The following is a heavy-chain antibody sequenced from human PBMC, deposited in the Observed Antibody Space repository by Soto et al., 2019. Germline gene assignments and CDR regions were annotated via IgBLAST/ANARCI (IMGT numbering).Heavy chain of an antibody. CDR3: ARVVKARGPAAIVDY. V-gene: IGHV1-69*06. J-gene: IGHJ4*02. D-gene: IGHD2-2*01. Sequence: QVQLVQSGAEVKKPGSSVKVSCKASGGTFSSYAISWVRQAPGQGLEWMGGIIPIFGTANYTQKFQGRVTITADKSTSTAYMELSSLRSEDTAVYYCARVVKARGPAAIVDYWGQGTLVTVSS. CDR2: IIPIFGTA. CDR1: GGTFSSYA.